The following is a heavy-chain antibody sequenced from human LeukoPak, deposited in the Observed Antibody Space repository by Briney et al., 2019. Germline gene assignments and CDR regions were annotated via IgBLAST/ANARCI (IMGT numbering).Heavy chain of an antibody. CDR1: GGSISSYY. V-gene: IGHV4-59*01. D-gene: IGHD3-22*01. Sequence: PSETLSLTCTVSGGSISSYYWSWIRQPPGKGLEWIGYIYYSGSTNYNPSLKSRVTISVDTSKNQFSLKLSSATAADTAVYYCAREVRDPSYYYYMDVWGKGTTVTVSS. CDR2: IYYSGST. CDR3: AREVRDPSYYYYMDV. J-gene: IGHJ6*03.